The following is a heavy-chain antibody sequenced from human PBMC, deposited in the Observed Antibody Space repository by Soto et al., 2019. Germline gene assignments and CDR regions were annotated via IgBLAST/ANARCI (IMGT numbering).Heavy chain of an antibody. D-gene: IGHD3-3*01. CDR3: AKGITIFGVVAYGMDV. CDR1: GFTFSSYG. V-gene: IGHV3-30*18. Sequence: QPGGSLRLSCAASGFTFSSYGMHWVRQAPGKGLEWVAVISYDGSNKYYADSVKGRFTISRDNSKNTLYLQMNSLRAEDTAVYYCAKGITIFGVVAYGMDVWGQGTTVTVSS. J-gene: IGHJ6*02. CDR2: ISYDGSNK.